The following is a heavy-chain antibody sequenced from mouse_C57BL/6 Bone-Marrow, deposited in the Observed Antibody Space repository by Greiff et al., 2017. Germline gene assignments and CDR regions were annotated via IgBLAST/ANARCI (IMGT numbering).Heavy chain of an antibody. CDR1: GYTFTSYG. CDR2: IYPRSGNT. V-gene: IGHV1-81*01. D-gene: IGHD2-4*01. J-gene: IGHJ3*01. CDR3: ARLVYDYDGFAY. Sequence: VQLQESGAELTRPGASVKLSCKASGYTFTSYGISWVKQRTGQGLEWIGEIYPRSGNTYYNEKFKGKATLTADKSSSTAYMELRSLTSEDSAVYSGARLVYDYDGFAYRGQGTLLTVSA.